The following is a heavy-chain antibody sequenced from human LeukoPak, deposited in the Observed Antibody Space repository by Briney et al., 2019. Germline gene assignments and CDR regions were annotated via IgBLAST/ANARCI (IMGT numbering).Heavy chain of an antibody. CDR3: ARDRAYSAFDY. CDR1: GFFFNSYW. D-gene: IGHD1-26*01. J-gene: IGHJ4*02. Sequence: GGSLRLSCVTSGFFFNSYWMSWVRQAPGRGLDRVAIINPDGSEKYYLESLKGRITISRDNAENSVHLQMNSLKAEDTAIYYCARDRAYSAFDYWGQGTLVTVSS. V-gene: IGHV3-7*03. CDR2: INPDGSEK.